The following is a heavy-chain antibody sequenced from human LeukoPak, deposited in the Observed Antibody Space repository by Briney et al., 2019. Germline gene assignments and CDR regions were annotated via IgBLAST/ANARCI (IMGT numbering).Heavy chain of an antibody. CDR1: GGTFSSYA. CDR3: ARNFVGAEVASPMTGYFAL. J-gene: IGHJ2*01. Sequence: GASVKVSCKASGGTFSSYAISWVRQAPGQGLEWMGVIIPGSGTNYVDNLQGRLTITADESTNTAYMELRSLRSDDTAVYYCARNFVGAEVASPMTGYFALWGHGTLVTVSS. D-gene: IGHD5-12*01. V-gene: IGHV1-69*13. CDR2: IIPGSGT.